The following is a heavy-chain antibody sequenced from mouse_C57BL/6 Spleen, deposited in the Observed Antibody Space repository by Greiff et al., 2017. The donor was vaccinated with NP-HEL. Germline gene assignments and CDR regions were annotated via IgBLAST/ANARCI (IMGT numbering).Heavy chain of an antibody. V-gene: IGHV1-80*01. J-gene: IGHJ2*01. CDR1: GYAFSSYW. D-gene: IGHD1-1*01. Sequence: VQLQQSGAELVKPGASVKISCKASGYAFSSYWMNWVKQRPGKGLEWIGQIYPGDGDTNYNGKFKGKATLTADKSSSTAYMQLSSLTSEDSAVYFCARYPIYYYGSRSYFDYWGQGTTLPVSS. CDR3: ARYPIYYYGSRSYFDY. CDR2: IYPGDGDT.